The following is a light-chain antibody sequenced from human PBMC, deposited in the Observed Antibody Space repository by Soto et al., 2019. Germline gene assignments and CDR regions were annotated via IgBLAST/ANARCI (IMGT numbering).Light chain of an antibody. CDR2: WAS. J-gene: IGKJ4*01. Sequence: DIVMTPSPDSLAVSLGERATINCKSSQSVLYSSNNKNCLAWYQQKPGQPPKLLIYWASTRESGVPDRFSGSGSGTDFTLTISSLQAEDVAVYYCQQYYSTPLPFGGGTKVAIK. CDR3: QQYYSTPLP. CDR1: QSVLYSSNNKNC. V-gene: IGKV4-1*01.